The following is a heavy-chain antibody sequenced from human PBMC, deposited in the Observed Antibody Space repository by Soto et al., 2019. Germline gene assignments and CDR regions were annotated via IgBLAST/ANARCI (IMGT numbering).Heavy chain of an antibody. D-gene: IGHD5-18*01. Sequence: ASVKVSCKASGYTFTSYAMHWVRQAPGQRLEWMGWINAGNGNTKYSQKFQGRVTITRDTSASTAYMGLSSLRSEDTAVYYCARDLWIQLWSSAFDYWGQGTLVTVSS. CDR3: ARDLWIQLWSSAFDY. V-gene: IGHV1-3*01. J-gene: IGHJ4*02. CDR2: INAGNGNT. CDR1: GYTFTSYA.